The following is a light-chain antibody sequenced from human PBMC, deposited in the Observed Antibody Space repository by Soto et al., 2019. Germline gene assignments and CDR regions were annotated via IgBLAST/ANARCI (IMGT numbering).Light chain of an antibody. J-gene: IGKJ3*01. V-gene: IGKV1-33*01. CDR2: GAS. CDR1: QDIRKY. CDR3: QHYDHLPPFT. Sequence: DIQMTQSPSSLSASVGDRVTITCQASQDIRKYLSWYQQKPGRAPKLLIYGASNLKTGVPSRFSGSGYGSYFTFTISSLQPEDVATYYCQHYDHLPPFTFGPGTKVAVK.